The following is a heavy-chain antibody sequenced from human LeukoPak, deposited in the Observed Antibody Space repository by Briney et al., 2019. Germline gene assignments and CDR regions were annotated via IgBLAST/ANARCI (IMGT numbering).Heavy chain of an antibody. Sequence: PGGSLRLSCAASGFTFSSYGMHWVRQAPGKGLEWVSAISGSGGSTYYADSVKGRFTISRDNSKNTLYLQMNSLRAEDTAVYYCAKDFLYCSSTSCYAFDYWGQGTLVTVSS. CDR1: GFTFSSYG. CDR3: AKDFLYCSSTSCYAFDY. CDR2: ISGSGGST. J-gene: IGHJ4*02. D-gene: IGHD2-2*01. V-gene: IGHV3-23*01.